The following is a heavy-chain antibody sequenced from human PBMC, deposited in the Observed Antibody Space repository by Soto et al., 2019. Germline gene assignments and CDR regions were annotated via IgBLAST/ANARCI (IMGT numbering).Heavy chain of an antibody. J-gene: IGHJ6*01. CDR1: GFTFRDYA. V-gene: IGHV3-49*04. CDR2: MRAKAFGGTT. D-gene: IGHD2-2*01. CDR3: TREGAYTSPPYYYFYAMDV. Sequence: PGGSLRLSCKGSGFTFRDYAIIWVRQAPGKGLQWVGFMRAKAFGGTTEYATFVKGRFTISRDDSKSVAYLQMNSLETEDTAVYYCTREGAYTSPPYYYFYAMDVWGQGTRVTVSS.